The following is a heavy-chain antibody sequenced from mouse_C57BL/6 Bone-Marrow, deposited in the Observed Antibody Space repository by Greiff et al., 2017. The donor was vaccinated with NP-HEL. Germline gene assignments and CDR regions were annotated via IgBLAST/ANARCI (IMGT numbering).Heavy chain of an antibody. D-gene: IGHD1-1*01. V-gene: IGHV1-55*01. CDR3: ARMGYRSSFYAMDY. J-gene: IGHJ4*01. CDR2: IYPGSGST. CDR1: GYTFTSYW. Sequence: VHVKQPGAELVKPGASVKMSCKASGYTFTSYWITWVKQRPGQGLEWIGDIYPGSGSTNYNEKFKSKATLTVDTSPSTAYMQLSSLTSEDSAVYYCARMGYRSSFYAMDYWGQGTSVTVSS.